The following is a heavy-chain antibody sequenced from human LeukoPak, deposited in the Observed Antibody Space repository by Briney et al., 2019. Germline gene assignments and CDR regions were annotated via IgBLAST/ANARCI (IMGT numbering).Heavy chain of an antibody. D-gene: IGHD3-16*01. CDR2: ISSSSSYI. Sequence: PGGSLRLSCAASGFTFSSYSMNWVRQAPGKGLEWVSSISSSSSYIYYADSVKGRFTISRDNSKSTLYLQMNSLRAEDTAVYYCAKRLFDNWGQGTLVTVSS. J-gene: IGHJ4*02. V-gene: IGHV3-21*04. CDR3: AKRLFDN. CDR1: GFTFSSYS.